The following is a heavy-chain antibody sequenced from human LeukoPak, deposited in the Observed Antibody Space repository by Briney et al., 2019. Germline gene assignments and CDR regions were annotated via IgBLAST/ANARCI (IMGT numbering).Heavy chain of an antibody. J-gene: IGHJ5*02. CDR3: ARSKIVGGTTVNWFDT. D-gene: IGHD1-26*01. V-gene: IGHV1-46*01. CDR2: INPGGDST. Sequence: ASVKVSCKASGDTSTIYYMHWVRQAPGQGLEWMGIINPGGDSTSYAHKFQGRVTLTRDMSTSTVYMELSSLRSEDTALYYCARSKIVGGTTVNWFDTWGQGTLVTVSS. CDR1: GDTSTIYY.